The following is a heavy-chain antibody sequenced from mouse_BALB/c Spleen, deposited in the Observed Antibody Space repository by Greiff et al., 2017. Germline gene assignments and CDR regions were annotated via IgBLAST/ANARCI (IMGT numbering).Heavy chain of an antibody. CDR2: IRNKANGYTT. V-gene: IGHV7-3*02. J-gene: IGHJ4*01. D-gene: IGHD2-4*01. CDR3: ARVYYDYDGGYAMDY. CDR1: GFTFTDYY. Sequence: EVQLQESGGGLVQPGGSLRLSCATSGFTFTDYYMSWVRQPPGKALEWLGFIRNKANGYTTEYSASVKGRFTISRDNSQSILYLQMNTLRAEDSATYYCARVYYDYDGGYAMDYWGQGTSVTVSS.